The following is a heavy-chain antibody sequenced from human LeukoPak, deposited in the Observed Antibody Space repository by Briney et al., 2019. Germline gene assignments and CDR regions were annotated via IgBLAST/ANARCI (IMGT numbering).Heavy chain of an antibody. D-gene: IGHD5-18*01. Sequence: GGSLRLSCAASGFTFTTYWMHWVRQAPGKGLVWVSHINSDGSITSYADSVKGRFTISRDNAKNTLYLQMNSLRAEDTAVYYCARDAVDTANAVWGQRTTVTVSS. CDR1: GFTFTTYW. V-gene: IGHV3-74*01. J-gene: IGHJ6*02. CDR3: ARDAVDTANAV. CDR2: INSDGSIT.